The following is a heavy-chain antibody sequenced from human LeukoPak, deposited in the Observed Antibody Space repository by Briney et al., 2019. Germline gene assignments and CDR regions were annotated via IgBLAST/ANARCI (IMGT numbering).Heavy chain of an antibody. CDR1: GFTFSSYA. Sequence: PGGSPRLSCAASGFTFSSYAMSWVRQAPGKGLEWVSAISGSGGSTYYADSVKGRFTISRDNSKNTLYLQMNSLRAEDTAVYYRAKGASSGWTPLDYWGQGTLVTVSS. V-gene: IGHV3-23*01. CDR2: ISGSGGST. J-gene: IGHJ4*02. D-gene: IGHD6-19*01. CDR3: AKGASSGWTPLDY.